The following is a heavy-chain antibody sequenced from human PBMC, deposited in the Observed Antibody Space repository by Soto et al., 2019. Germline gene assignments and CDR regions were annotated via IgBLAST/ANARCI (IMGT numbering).Heavy chain of an antibody. CDR3: ARVGGMAYCGGDCYT. D-gene: IGHD2-21*02. J-gene: IGHJ5*02. V-gene: IGHV1-69*01. Sequence: QVQLVQSGAEVKKPGSSVKVSCKASGGTFSSYAISWVRQAPGQALEWMGGIIPIFGTANYAQKFQGRVTITADESTSTAYMELGSLRSEDTALYYCARVGGMAYCGGDCYTWGQGTLVTVSS. CDR1: GGTFSSYA. CDR2: IIPIFGTA.